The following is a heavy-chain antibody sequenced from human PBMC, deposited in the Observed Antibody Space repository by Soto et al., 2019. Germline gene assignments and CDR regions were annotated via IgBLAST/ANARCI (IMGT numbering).Heavy chain of an antibody. CDR3: ARVRATDYEIDY. Sequence: GGSLRLSCTASGFMFGSYWMTWVRHVQGKGLQWVANIKRDGSEKYYVDFVKGRLTISRDNADNSVFLDMNNLRVDDTATYYCARVRATDYEIDYWGQGALVTVSS. J-gene: IGHJ4*02. D-gene: IGHD4-17*01. CDR1: GFMFGSYW. V-gene: IGHV3-7*03. CDR2: IKRDGSEK.